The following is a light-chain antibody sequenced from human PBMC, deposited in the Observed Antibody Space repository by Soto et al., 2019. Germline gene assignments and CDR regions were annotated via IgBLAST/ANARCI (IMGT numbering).Light chain of an antibody. Sequence: HSVLAQPPSASGAPGQRVTISCTGSSSNIGAGNGVHWYQQLPGTAPKLLIFGQSNRPSGVPDRFSGSKSGTSASLAITGLQAEDEADYYCQSYDSSLSGVVFGGGTKLTVL. CDR3: QSYDSSLSGVV. CDR2: GQS. CDR1: SSNIGAGNG. J-gene: IGLJ2*01. V-gene: IGLV1-40*01.